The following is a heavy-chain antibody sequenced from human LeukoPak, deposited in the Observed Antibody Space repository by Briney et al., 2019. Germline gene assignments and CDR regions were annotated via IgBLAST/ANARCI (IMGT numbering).Heavy chain of an antibody. Sequence: SVKVSCKASGGTFSSYAISWVRQAPGHGLEWMGRIIPILGIANYAQKFQGRVTITADKSTSTAYMELSSLRSEDTAVYYCARGLWFGEGSIEWGQGTLVTVSS. V-gene: IGHV1-69*04. CDR3: ARGLWFGEGSIE. CDR1: GGTFSSYA. D-gene: IGHD3-10*01. CDR2: IIPILGIA. J-gene: IGHJ4*02.